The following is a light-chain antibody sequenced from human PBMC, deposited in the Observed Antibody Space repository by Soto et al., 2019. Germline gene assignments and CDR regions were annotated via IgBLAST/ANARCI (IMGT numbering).Light chain of an antibody. CDR3: QSYDSSKEV. CDR2: EDN. J-gene: IGLJ3*02. Sequence: NFILTQPHSVSESPGKTVTISCTRSSGSIASNYVQWYQQRPGSAPTTVIYEDNQRPSGVPDRFSGSIDSSSNSASLTISGLKTEDEADYYCQSYDSSKEVFGGGTQLTVL. V-gene: IGLV6-57*03. CDR1: SGSIASNY.